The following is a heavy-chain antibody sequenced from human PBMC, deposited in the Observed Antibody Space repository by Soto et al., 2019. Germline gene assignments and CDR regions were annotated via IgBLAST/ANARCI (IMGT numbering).Heavy chain of an antibody. J-gene: IGHJ3*02. D-gene: IGHD2-21*02. CDR1: EFTVSSYP. CDR3: AKARDTVTAYDAYDM. CDR2: ITGSGGFT. Sequence: GGALRLSCAASEFTVSSYPMSWVRQAPGKGLEWVSAITGSGGFTNYADSVKGRFTISRDNSKNTLFLQMNSLRAEDTAVYYCAKARDTVTAYDAYDMWGQGTMVTVSS. V-gene: IGHV3-23*01.